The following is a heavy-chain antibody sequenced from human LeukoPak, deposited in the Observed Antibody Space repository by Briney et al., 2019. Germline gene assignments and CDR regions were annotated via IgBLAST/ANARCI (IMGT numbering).Heavy chain of an antibody. D-gene: IGHD3-10*01. J-gene: IGHJ4*02. CDR1: GYSFSDYS. V-gene: IGHV1-2*06. Sequence: GASVKVSCKASGYSFSDYSMHWVRQAPGQGLEWMGRINSNSGDTMYAQNFQGRVTMTRDTSINTAYMELSGLTSDDTAVYYCARGGSGSGYLYYFDYWGQGTLVSVSS. CDR2: INSNSGDT. CDR3: ARGGSGSGYLYYFDY.